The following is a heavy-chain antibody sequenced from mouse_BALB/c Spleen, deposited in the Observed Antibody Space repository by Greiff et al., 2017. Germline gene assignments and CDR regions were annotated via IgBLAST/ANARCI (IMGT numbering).Heavy chain of an antibody. CDR1: GFTFSSYA. J-gene: IGHJ2*01. V-gene: IGHV5-6-5*01. CDR3: ARGPPYDGSSEAYCFDD. D-gene: IGHD1-1*01. Sequence: EVKLVESGGGLVKPGGSLKLSCAASGFTFSSYAMSWVRQTPEKRLEWVASISSGGSTYYPDSVKGRFTISSDNARNVLYLQMSSLRSEDTAMYYCARGPPYDGSSEAYCFDDWGQGTTLTVSA. CDR2: ISSGGST.